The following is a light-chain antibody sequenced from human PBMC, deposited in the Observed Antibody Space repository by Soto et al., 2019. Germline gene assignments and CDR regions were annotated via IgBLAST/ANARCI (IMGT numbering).Light chain of an antibody. CDR2: GAS. J-gene: IGKJ2*01. CDR1: QSVSSSY. Sequence: EMVVTQSPGTLSLSPGERATLSCRASQSVSSSYLAWYQQKPGQAPRLLIYGASSRATGIPDRFSGSGSGTDFNLTISRLEPEDFAVYYCQQYGSSPYTFGQGNKLEIK. V-gene: IGKV3-20*01. CDR3: QQYGSSPYT.